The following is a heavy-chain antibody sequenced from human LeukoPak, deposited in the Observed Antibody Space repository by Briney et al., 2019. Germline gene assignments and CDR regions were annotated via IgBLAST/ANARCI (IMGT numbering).Heavy chain of an antibody. CDR3: AKGGWELLPDAFDI. Sequence: GGSLRLSCAASGFTFSGYGMHWVRQAPGKGLEWVAFIRYDGSNKYYADSVKGRFTISRDNSKNTLYLQMNSLRAEDTAVYYCAKGGWELLPDAFDIWGQGTMVTVSS. V-gene: IGHV3-30*02. J-gene: IGHJ3*02. CDR1: GFTFSGYG. D-gene: IGHD1-26*01. CDR2: IRYDGSNK.